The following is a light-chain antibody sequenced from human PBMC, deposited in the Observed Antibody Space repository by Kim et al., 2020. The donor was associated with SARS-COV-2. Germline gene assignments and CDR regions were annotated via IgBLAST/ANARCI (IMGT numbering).Light chain of an antibody. CDR2: GAS. CDR3: LQDSSYPFT. CDR1: QVIGAD. J-gene: IGKJ2*01. V-gene: IGKV1-6*01. Sequence: AIQMTQSPSFLSASVGDRVTITCRASQVIGADLNWYQQKSGKAPKLLIYGASSLETGFPSRFDGSGAGTDFTLTISNLQPEDVASYYCLQDSSYPFTIGQGTKLEIK.